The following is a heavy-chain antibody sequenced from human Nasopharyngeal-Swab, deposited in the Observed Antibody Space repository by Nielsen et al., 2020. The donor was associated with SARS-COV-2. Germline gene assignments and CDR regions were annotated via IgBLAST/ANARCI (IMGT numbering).Heavy chain of an antibody. D-gene: IGHD6-13*01. V-gene: IGHV3-33*01. Sequence: VRQAPGKGLEWVAVIWYDGSNKYYADSVKGRFTISRDNSKNTLYLQMNSLRAEDTAVYYCARDLNPSYSRAFDYWGRGTLVTVSS. CDR2: IWYDGSNK. CDR3: ARDLNPSYSRAFDY. J-gene: IGHJ4*02.